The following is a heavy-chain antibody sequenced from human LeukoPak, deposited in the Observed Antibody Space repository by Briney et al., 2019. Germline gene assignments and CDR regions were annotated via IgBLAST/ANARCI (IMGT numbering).Heavy chain of an antibody. J-gene: IGHJ4*02. CDR2: INQDGGAK. D-gene: IGHD3-22*01. V-gene: IGHV3-7*01. CDR3: ATSHDSSGNN. Sequence: GGSLRLPCAASGFTFSSYWMAWVRQAPGKGLEWVGNINQDGGAKFSVDSVKGRFTISRDNARNSLYLQTNNLRVEDTGIYYCATSHDSSGNNWGQGTLVTVSS. CDR1: GFTFSSYW.